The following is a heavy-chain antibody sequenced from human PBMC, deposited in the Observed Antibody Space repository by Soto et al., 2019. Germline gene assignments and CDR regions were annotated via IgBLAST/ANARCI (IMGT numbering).Heavy chain of an antibody. CDR1: GFIVSSNY. D-gene: IGHD3-10*01. CDR3: ARVRRGYYGSGSYYFDY. J-gene: IGHJ4*02. CDR2: FYSGGRT. V-gene: IGHV3-53*02. Sequence: EVQLVETGGGLIQPGGSLRLSCAASGFIVSSNYMSWVRQAPGKGLEWVSVFYSGGRTYYAASVKGRFTISRDTSKNTLYIQMNGLRAEDTAVYYCARVRRGYYGSGSYYFDYWGRGTLVTVSS.